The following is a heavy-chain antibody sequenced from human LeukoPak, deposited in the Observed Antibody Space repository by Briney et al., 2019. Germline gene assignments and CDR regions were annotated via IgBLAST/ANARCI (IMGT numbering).Heavy chain of an antibody. CDR2: INPNSGGT. Sequence: GASVKVSCKASGYTFTDYYMHWVRQAPGQGLEWMGWINPNSGGTNYAQKFQGRVTMTRDTSISTAYMELSRLRSDDTAVYYCASPGVTDTYYYGSGSYDFDYWGQGTLVTVSS. CDR3: ASPGVTDTYYYGSGSYDFDY. CDR1: GYTFTDYY. D-gene: IGHD3-10*01. J-gene: IGHJ4*02. V-gene: IGHV1-2*02.